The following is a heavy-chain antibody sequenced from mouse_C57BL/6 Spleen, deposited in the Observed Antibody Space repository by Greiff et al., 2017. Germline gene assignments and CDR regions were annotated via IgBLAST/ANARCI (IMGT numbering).Heavy chain of an antibody. J-gene: IGHJ1*03. CDR2: ISSGGSYT. V-gene: IGHV5-6*01. D-gene: IGHD2-4*01. Sequence: EVQLVESGGDLVKPGGSLKLSCAASGFTFSSYGMSWVRQTPDKRLEWVATISSGGSYTYYPDSMKGRFTISRDNAKNTLYLQMSSLKSEDTAMYYCARHGDYDVGWYFDVWGTGTTVTVSS. CDR1: GFTFSSYG. CDR3: ARHGDYDVGWYFDV.